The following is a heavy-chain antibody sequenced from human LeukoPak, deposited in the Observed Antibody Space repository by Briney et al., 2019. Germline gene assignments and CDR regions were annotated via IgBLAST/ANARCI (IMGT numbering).Heavy chain of an antibody. CDR3: STTTRGWYGVGDH. CDR1: GGSISGSTYY. CDR2: IYYGGST. V-gene: IGHV4-39*01. Sequence: PSETLSLTCTVSGGSISGSTYYWGWIRQPPGKGLEWIGGIYYGGSTYYNPSLKSRLTISADTSKNQFSLKVTSVTAADTAVYYCSTTTRGWYGVGDHWGQGALVTVSS. D-gene: IGHD6-19*01. J-gene: IGHJ4*02.